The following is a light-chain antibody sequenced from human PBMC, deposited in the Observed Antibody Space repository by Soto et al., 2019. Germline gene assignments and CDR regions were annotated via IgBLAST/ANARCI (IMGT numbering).Light chain of an antibody. V-gene: IGLV2-14*03. Sequence: QSVLSQPASMSGSPGQSITISCTGTSSDVGGYNYVSWYRQYPGKAPKLIIYDVNNRPSAVSNRFSGSKSGNTASLTISGLQAEDEADYYCSSHSSSSTLLVFGGGTKLTVL. CDR1: SSDVGGYNY. J-gene: IGLJ2*01. CDR2: DVN. CDR3: SSHSSSSTLLV.